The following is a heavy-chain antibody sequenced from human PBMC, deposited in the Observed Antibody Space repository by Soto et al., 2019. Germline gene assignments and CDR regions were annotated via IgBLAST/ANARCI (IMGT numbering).Heavy chain of an antibody. CDR3: ARGPPEYSCSSGGGWFDP. J-gene: IGHJ5*02. Sequence: QVQLVQSGAEVKKPGSSVKVSCKASGGTFSSYDISWVRQAPGQGREWMGGIIPIFGTANYAHKFQGRDTITADKSTSTAYIELSSLRSEDTAVYYCARGPPEYSCSSGGGWFDPWGQGTLVTVSS. D-gene: IGHD6-6*01. V-gene: IGHV1-69*06. CDR1: GGTFSSYD. CDR2: IIPIFGTA.